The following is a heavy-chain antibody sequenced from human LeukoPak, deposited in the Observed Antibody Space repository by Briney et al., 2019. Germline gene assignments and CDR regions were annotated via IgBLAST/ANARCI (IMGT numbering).Heavy chain of an antibody. CDR3: ARAGGTYYYFSLERPDDYYFDY. CDR1: GGTFSSYV. V-gene: IGHV1-69*05. J-gene: IGHJ4*02. D-gene: IGHD3-3*01. Sequence: GASVKVSCKASGGTFSSYVLSWVRQAPGEGLEWMGGIIPIFGTANFAQKLQGRVTITTDESTSTAYMELSRLRSEDTAVYYCARAGGTYYYFSLERPDDYYFDYWGQGTLVTVSS. CDR2: IIPIFGTA.